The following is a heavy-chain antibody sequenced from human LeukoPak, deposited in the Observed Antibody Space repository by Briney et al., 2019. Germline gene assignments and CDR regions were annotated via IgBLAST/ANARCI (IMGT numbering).Heavy chain of an antibody. V-gene: IGHV3-30*02. CDR3: AKSSSPRYSSSPNYYYYYMDV. CDR2: IRYDGSNK. Sequence: GGSLRLSCAASGFTFSSYGMHWVRQAPGKGLKWVAFIRYDGSNKYYADSVKGRFTISRDNSKNTLYLQMNSLRAEDTAVYYCAKSSSPRYSSSPNYYYYYMDVWGKGTTVTVSS. CDR1: GFTFSSYG. D-gene: IGHD6-13*01. J-gene: IGHJ6*03.